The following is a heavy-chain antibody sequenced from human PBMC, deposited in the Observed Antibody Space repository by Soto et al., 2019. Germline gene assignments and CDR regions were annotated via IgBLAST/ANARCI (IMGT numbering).Heavy chain of an antibody. CDR2: ISYDGTNK. CDR1: GFTFSSYA. CDR3: ARDEQLALDY. J-gene: IGHJ4*02. D-gene: IGHD6-6*01. Sequence: QVQLVESGGGVVQPGRSLRLSCAASGFTFSSYAMHWVRQAPGKGLEWVAVISYDGTNKYYADSVKGRFTISRDNSKDTLYLQMNSLRAEDTVGYYCARDEQLALDYWGQGTLFTVSS. V-gene: IGHV3-30-3*01.